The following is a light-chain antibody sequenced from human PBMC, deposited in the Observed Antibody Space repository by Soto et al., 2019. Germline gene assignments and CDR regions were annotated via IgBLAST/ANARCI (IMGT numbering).Light chain of an antibody. CDR3: QQYNSYPLT. J-gene: IGKJ4*01. V-gene: IGKV1-5*03. CDR1: QSISSW. Sequence: DIQMTQSPSTLSASVGDRVTITCRASQSISSWLAWYQQTPGKAPKLLIYKASSLASGVTSRFSGSGSGTDFTPTNSSPQPDDVATYYCQQYNSYPLTFGGGTKVEIK. CDR2: KAS.